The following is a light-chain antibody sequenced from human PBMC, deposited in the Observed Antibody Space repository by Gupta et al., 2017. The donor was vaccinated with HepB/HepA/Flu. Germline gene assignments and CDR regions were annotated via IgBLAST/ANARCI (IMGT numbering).Light chain of an antibody. Sequence: YELTQPPPVSVSPGQTASITCSGDKLGNKYACWYQHKPGQSPVLVIYQDKKRPSGIPERFSGSNSGNTATLTISGTQAMDEADYYCQAWDSSHVVFGGGTKLTVL. CDR1: KLGNKY. J-gene: IGLJ2*01. CDR2: QDK. CDR3: QAWDSSHVV. V-gene: IGLV3-1*01.